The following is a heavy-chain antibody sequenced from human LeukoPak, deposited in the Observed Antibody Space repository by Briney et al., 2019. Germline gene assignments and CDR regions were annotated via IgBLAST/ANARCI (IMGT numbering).Heavy chain of an antibody. CDR2: ISSSGSTI. D-gene: IGHD2-15*01. CDR1: EFTFSSYE. V-gene: IGHV3-48*03. Sequence: GGSLRLSCAASEFTFSSYEMNWVRQAPGKGLEWVSYISSSGSTIYYADSVKGRFTISRDNAKNSLDLQMNSLRAEDTAVYYCARDLGYCSGGSCFFDYWGQGTLVTVSS. CDR3: ARDLGYCSGGSCFFDY. J-gene: IGHJ4*02.